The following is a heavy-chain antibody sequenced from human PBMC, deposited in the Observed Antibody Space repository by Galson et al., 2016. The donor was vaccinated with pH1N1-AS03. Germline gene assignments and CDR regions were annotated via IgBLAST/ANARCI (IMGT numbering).Heavy chain of an antibody. CDR1: GYNFVTYG. CDR3: ARVGAGRPFLIDY. D-gene: IGHD6-6*01. Sequence: SVKVSCKASGYNFVTYGITWVRQGPGHGLEWMGWINPYSTNPNYAKKVQDRVTMTADPSTTTAHLDLRNLGSDDTAVYYCARVGAGRPFLIDYWSQGTGVIVSS. V-gene: IGHV1-18*01. J-gene: IGHJ4*02. CDR2: INPYSTNP.